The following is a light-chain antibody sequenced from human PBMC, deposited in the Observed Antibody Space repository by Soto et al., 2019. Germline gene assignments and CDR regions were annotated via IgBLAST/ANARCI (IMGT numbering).Light chain of an antibody. CDR1: QSVSSSY. Sequence: EIVLTQSPGTLSLSPGERATLSCRASQSVSSSYLAWYQQKPGQAPRLLIYGASSRATGIPDRFSGSGSGTDFTLPISRLEPEDFVVYYCQQYGTSPGFSFGQGTKLEIK. CDR3: QQYGTSPGFS. J-gene: IGKJ2*01. CDR2: GAS. V-gene: IGKV3-20*01.